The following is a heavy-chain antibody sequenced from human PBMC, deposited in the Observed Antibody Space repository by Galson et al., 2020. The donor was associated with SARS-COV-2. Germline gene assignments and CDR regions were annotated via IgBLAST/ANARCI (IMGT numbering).Heavy chain of an antibody. CDR3: AKDFYYYDSSGRDHFDY. Sequence: GESLKISCAASGFTFRSYGMHWVRQAPGKGLEWVAIISYDGSKTYYADSVKGRFTISRDNSKNTVYLQMNSLRAEDTAVYYCAKDFYYYDSSGRDHFDYWGQGTLVTVSS. J-gene: IGHJ4*02. V-gene: IGHV3-30*18. D-gene: IGHD3-22*01. CDR2: ISYDGSKT. CDR1: GFTFRSYG.